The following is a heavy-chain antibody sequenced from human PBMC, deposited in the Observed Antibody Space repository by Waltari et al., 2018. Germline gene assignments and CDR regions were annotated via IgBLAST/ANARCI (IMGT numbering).Heavy chain of an antibody. V-gene: IGHV4-30-4*08. Sequence: QVQVPESGPGLVKPSQTLPLPCTLPDGSIRSGHDSPSWLRPPPGKGREWIGYIYYSGSTYYNPSLTSRVTISVDTSKNQFSLKLSSVTAADTAVYYCAREGYYYGSGGPPGGNWFDPWGQGTLVTISS. D-gene: IGHD3-10*01. CDR1: DGSIRSGHDS. CDR2: IYYSGST. J-gene: IGHJ5*02. CDR3: AREGYYYGSGGPPGGNWFDP.